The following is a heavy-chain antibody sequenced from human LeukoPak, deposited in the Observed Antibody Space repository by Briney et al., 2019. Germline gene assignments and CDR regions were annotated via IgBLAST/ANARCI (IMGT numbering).Heavy chain of an antibody. D-gene: IGHD6-13*01. CDR2: INPNSGGT. CDR3: ARGRGSSWLSFDY. CDR1: GYTFTGYY. J-gene: IGHJ4*02. V-gene: IGHV1-2*02. Sequence: GASVKVSCKASGYTFTGYYMHWVRQAPGQGLEWMGWINPNSGGTNYAQKFQGRVTMTRDTSISTAYMELSRLRSDDTAVYYCARGRGSSWLSFDYWGQGTLVTVSS.